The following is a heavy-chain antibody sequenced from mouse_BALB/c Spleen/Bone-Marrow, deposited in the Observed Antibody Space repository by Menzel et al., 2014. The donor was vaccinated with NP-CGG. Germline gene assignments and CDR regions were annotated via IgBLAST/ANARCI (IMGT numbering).Heavy chain of an antibody. Sequence: VQLQQSGAELVRPGASVKLSCMTSGYTFTSYWINWVKQRPGQGLEWIGNIFPSDSYSNYNQKFEDKATLTVDKSSSTTYMHLTSPTSEDSAVYYCTRGKGYTLDYWGQGTTVTVSS. CDR3: TRGKGYTLDY. V-gene: IGHV1-69*02. CDR2: IFPSDSYS. CDR1: GYTFTSYW. J-gene: IGHJ4*01.